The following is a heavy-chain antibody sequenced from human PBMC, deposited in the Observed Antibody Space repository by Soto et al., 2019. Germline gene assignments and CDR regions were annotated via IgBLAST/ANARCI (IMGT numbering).Heavy chain of an antibody. CDR3: ALGAIFGVVPRRVYYYGMDV. CDR2: ISGSGGST. D-gene: IGHD3-3*01. V-gene: IGHV3-23*01. J-gene: IGHJ6*02. CDR1: GFTFSSYA. Sequence: EVQLLESGGGLVQPGGSLRLSCAASGFTFSSYAMSWVRQAPGKGLEWVSAISGSGGSTYYADSVKGRFTISRDNSKNTLYLQMNSLRAEDTAVYYCALGAIFGVVPRRVYYYGMDVWGQGTTVTVSS.